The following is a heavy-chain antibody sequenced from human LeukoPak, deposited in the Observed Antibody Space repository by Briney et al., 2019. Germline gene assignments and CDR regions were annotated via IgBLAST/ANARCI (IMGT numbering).Heavy chain of an antibody. V-gene: IGHV3-11*01. CDR3: ARDASDFWSGYGSLRFDY. Sequence: GGSLRLSCAASGFTFSDYYMSWIRQAPGKGLEWASYISSSGSNIYYADSVKGRFTISRDNAKNSLYLQMNSLRAEDTAVYYCARDASDFWSGYGSLRFDYWGQGILVTVSS. CDR1: GFTFSDYY. CDR2: ISSSGSNI. D-gene: IGHD3-3*01. J-gene: IGHJ4*02.